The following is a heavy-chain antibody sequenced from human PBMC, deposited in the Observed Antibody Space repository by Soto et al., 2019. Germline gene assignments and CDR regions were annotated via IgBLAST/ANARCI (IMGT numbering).Heavy chain of an antibody. Sequence: QVQLQQWGAGLLKPSETLSLTCAVYGGSFSGYYWSWIRQPPGKGLEWIGEINHSGSTNYNPSLKGGVTLSVDTSKNQFSLTLSSVTAAEPAVYYCARGPRPRFCSGGSCYSGPQSRWVYGMGVWGQGTTVTVSS. CDR3: ARGPRPRFCSGGSCYSGPQSRWVYGMGV. CDR2: INHSGST. J-gene: IGHJ6*02. V-gene: IGHV4-34*01. CDR1: GGSFSGYY. D-gene: IGHD2-15*01.